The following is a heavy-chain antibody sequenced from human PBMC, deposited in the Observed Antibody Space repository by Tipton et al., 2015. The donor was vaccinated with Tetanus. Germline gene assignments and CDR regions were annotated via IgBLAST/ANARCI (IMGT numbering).Heavy chain of an antibody. Sequence: QLVQSGPEVKKPGESLQISCKGSGYNFTVYYIGWVRQMPGKGLEWMGIVYPGDSTTKYSPSFQGQVTISADRSITTAYLRWSSLKASDTAIYYCARRRTTTALANYFDSWDQGTQVTVSS. V-gene: IGHV5-51*01. CDR2: VYPGDSTT. J-gene: IGHJ4*02. D-gene: IGHD1-1*01. CDR1: GYNFTVYY. CDR3: ARRRTTTALANYFDS.